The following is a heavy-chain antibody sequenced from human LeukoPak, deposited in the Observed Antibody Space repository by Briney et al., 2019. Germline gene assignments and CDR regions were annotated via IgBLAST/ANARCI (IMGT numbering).Heavy chain of an antibody. J-gene: IGHJ6*02. Sequence: ASVKVSCKASGGTFSSYAISWVRQAPGQGLEWMGWMNPNSGNTGYAQKFQGRVTMTRNTSISTAHMELSSLRSEDTAVYYCALVVVVAATPSYYYYGMDVWGQGTTVTVSS. CDR2: MNPNSGNT. D-gene: IGHD2-15*01. CDR3: ALVVVVAATPSYYYYGMDV. V-gene: IGHV1-8*02. CDR1: GGTFSSYA.